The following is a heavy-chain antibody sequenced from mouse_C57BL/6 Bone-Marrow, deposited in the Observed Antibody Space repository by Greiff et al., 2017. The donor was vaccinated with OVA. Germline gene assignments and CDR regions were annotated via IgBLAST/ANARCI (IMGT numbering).Heavy chain of an antibody. D-gene: IGHD1-1*01. CDR3: ARHKRPYADFDY. Sequence: EVKLVESGGGLVKPGGSLKLSCAASGFTFSSYTMSWVRQTPEKRLEWVATISGGGGNTYYPDSVKGRFTISRDNAKNTLYLQMSSLRSEDTALYYCARHKRPYADFDYWGQGTTLTVSS. V-gene: IGHV5-9*01. CDR2: ISGGGGNT. CDR1: GFTFSSYT. J-gene: IGHJ2*01.